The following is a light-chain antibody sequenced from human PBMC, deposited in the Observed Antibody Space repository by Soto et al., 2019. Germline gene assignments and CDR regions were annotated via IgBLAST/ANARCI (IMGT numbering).Light chain of an antibody. CDR1: SSDV. J-gene: IGLJ3*02. Sequence: QSVLTQPRSVSGSPGQSVTISCTGTSSDVVSWYQQHPGKAPKLIIYYVSQRPSGVPDRFSGSKSGSTASLTISGLQAEDEADYYCCSSAGGFTWVFGGGTKLTVL. CDR2: YVS. V-gene: IGLV2-11*01. CDR3: CSSAGGFTWV.